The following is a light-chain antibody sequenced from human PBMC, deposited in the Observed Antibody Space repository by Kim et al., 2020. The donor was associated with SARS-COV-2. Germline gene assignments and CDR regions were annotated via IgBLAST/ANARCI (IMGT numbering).Light chain of an antibody. Sequence: SVSPGERATLSCRASQSVSSNVAWYQQKPGQAPRLLIYGASTRVTGIPARFSGSGSGTEFTLTISSLQSEDFAVYYCHQYNNWLTFGGGTKVDIK. V-gene: IGKV3-15*01. J-gene: IGKJ4*01. CDR1: QSVSSN. CDR2: GAS. CDR3: HQYNNWLT.